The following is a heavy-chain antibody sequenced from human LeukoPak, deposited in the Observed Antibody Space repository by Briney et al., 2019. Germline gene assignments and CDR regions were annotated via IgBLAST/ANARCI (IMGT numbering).Heavy chain of an antibody. CDR3: ARDIGSQMATISDWFDP. J-gene: IGHJ5*02. D-gene: IGHD5-24*01. CDR2: IYYNGDT. V-gene: IGHV4-39*07. CDR1: SGSISSTIYY. Sequence: PSETLSLTCTVSSGSISSTIYYWGWIRQSPGKGLEWIGSIYYNGDTYYNPSLKSRVTISVDTSKNQFSLKLRSVTAADTAVYYCARDIGSQMATISDWFDPWSQGTLVTVSS.